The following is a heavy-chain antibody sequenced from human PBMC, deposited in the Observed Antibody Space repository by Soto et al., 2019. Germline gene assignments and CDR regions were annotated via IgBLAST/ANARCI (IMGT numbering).Heavy chain of an antibody. Sequence: QVQLQESGPGLVKPSQTLSLTCTVSGGSISSGDYYWSWIRQHPGKGLEWIGYIYYSGSTYYNPSRKSRVTISVDTSKNQFSLKRTSVTAADTAVYYCATYGSGSYKPTTFDYWGQGTLVTVSS. CDR1: GGSISSGDYY. J-gene: IGHJ4*02. D-gene: IGHD3-10*01. CDR2: IYYSGST. CDR3: ATYGSGSYKPTTFDY. V-gene: IGHV4-31*03.